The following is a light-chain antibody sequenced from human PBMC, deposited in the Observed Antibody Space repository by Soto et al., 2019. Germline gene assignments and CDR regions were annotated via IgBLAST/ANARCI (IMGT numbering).Light chain of an antibody. CDR1: QTVSTN. CDR2: DAS. CDR3: QQYHNWPWA. J-gene: IGKJ1*01. Sequence: ERVMTQSPATLSASPGERVTLSCRASQTVSTNLAWYQQKPGQAPRLLISDASTRATGIPAKFSGSGSGTEFTLTITSLQSEDFAIYYCQQYHNWPWAFGQGTKVDIK. V-gene: IGKV3-15*01.